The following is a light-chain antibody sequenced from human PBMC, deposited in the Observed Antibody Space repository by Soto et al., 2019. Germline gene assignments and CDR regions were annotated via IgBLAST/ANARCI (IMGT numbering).Light chain of an antibody. CDR1: QSVSSCY. CDR3: QQYDSSSSYT. J-gene: IGKJ2*01. V-gene: IGKV3-20*01. Sequence: EIVMTQSPCTLSLSPGDRATLSCRASQSVSSCYLAWYQQKPGEAPSLLIYGASSSATGMPDRCSGSRCWTDYTSTTSSLEPADVYAYYYQQYDSSSSYTFGQGTKLEIK. CDR2: GAS.